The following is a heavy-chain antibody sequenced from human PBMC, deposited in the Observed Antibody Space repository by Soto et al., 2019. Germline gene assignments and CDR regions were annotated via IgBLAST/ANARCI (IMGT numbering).Heavy chain of an antibody. J-gene: IGHJ4*02. D-gene: IGHD6-19*01. CDR1: GFTFSSYS. CDR3: ARDFSISYSSGWPHYFDY. V-gene: IGHV3-21*01. Sequence: GGSLRLSCAASGFTFSSYSMNWVRQAPGKGLEWVSSISSSSSYIYYADSVKGRFTISRDNAKNSLYLQMNSLRAEDTAVYYCARDFSISYSSGWPHYFDYWGQGTLVTVSS. CDR2: ISSSSSYI.